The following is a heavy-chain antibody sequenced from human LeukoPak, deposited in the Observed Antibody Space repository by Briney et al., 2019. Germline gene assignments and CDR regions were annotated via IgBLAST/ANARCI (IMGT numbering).Heavy chain of an antibody. CDR2: INLNSGVT. D-gene: IGHD2-2*01. J-gene: IGHJ4*02. CDR3: ARADIVVVPAADFDY. Sequence: SVKVSCKDSGYTFTGYYIHWVRQAPGQGGEWMAWINLNSGVTNYAQKFQGRVTMTRETSISTAYMELSRLRSDDTAVYYCARADIVVVPAADFDYWGQGTLVTVSS. V-gene: IGHV1-2*02. CDR1: GYTFTGYY.